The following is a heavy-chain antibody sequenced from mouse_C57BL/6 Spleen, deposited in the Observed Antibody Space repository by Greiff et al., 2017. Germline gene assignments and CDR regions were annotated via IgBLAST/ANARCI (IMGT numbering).Heavy chain of an antibody. J-gene: IGHJ2*01. V-gene: IGHV1-26*01. CDR2: INPNNGGT. CDR1: GYTFTDYY. CDR3: ARSSGTKFDY. D-gene: IGHD4-1*01. Sequence: EVQLQQSGPELVKPGASVKISCKASGYTFTDYYMNWVKQSHGKSLEWIGDINPNNGGTSYNQKFKGKATLTVDKSSSTAYMELRSLTSEDSAVYYCARSSGTKFDYWGQGTTLTVSS.